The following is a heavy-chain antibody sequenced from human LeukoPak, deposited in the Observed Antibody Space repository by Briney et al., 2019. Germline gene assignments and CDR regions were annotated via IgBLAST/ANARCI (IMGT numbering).Heavy chain of an antibody. D-gene: IGHD3-16*01. CDR1: GGSISSYC. CDR2: IYTSGST. V-gene: IGHV4-4*09. J-gene: IGHJ3*02. Sequence: SETLSLTCTVSGGSISSYCWSWIRQPPGKGLEWIGYIYTSGSTNYNPSLKSRVTISVDTSKNQFSLKLSSVTAADTAVYYCARHSTPYVAFDIWGQGTMVTVSS. CDR3: ARHSTPYVAFDI.